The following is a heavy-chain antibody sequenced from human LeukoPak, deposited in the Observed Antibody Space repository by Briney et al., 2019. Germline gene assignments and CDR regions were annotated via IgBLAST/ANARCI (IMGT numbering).Heavy chain of an antibody. J-gene: IGHJ5*02. CDR3: ARDGGLGSGSSHFDP. Sequence: GGSLRLSCAASGFTFSSYEMNWVRQAPGKGLEWVSYISSSGSTIYYADSVKGRFTISRDNAKNSLYLQMNSLRAEDTAVYYCARDGGLGSGSSHFDPWGQGTLVTVSS. CDR1: GFTFSSYE. V-gene: IGHV3-48*03. D-gene: IGHD3-10*01. CDR2: ISSSGSTI.